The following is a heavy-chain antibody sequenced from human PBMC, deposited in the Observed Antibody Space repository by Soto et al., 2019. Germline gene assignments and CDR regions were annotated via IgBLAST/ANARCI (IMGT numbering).Heavy chain of an antibody. CDR3: ARGLVGATTR. CDR1: GYPFSRND. V-gene: IGHV1-8*01. D-gene: IGHD1-26*01. Sequence: QVQLVQSAAEVKKPGASVKVSFNASGYPFSRNDINWVRQGTGQGLEWMGWMNPKSGNTGYAQKFQRRVTMTRNTSRSTAYMELSSLRSEDTAVYYCARGLVGATTRWGQGTLVTVSS. J-gene: IGHJ4*02. CDR2: MNPKSGNT.